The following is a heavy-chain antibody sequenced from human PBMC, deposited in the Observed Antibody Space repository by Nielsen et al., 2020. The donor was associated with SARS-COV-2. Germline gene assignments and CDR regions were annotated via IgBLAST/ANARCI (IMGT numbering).Heavy chain of an antibody. Sequence: SETLSLTCAVYGGSFSGDYYWSWIRQPPGKGLEWIGEINHSGSTTYNPSLKSRVTISEDTSKNQFSLKLNSVTAADTAVYYCARVRQTETTFPFYYYGVDVWGQGTTVTVSS. CDR3: ARVRQTETTFPFYYYGVDV. D-gene: IGHD4-17*01. J-gene: IGHJ6*02. CDR2: INHSGST. V-gene: IGHV4-34*01. CDR1: GGSFSGDYY.